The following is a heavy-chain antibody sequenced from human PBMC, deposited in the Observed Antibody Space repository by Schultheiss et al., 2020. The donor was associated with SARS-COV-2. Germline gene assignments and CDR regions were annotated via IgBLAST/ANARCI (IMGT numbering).Heavy chain of an antibody. J-gene: IGHJ4*02. CDR3: ARGNDPKKIGY. V-gene: IGHV4-59*01. CDR2: IYYSGST. CDR1: GGSISSYY. Sequence: SQTLSLTCTVSGGSISSYYWSWIRQPPGKGLEWIGYIYYSGSTYYNPSLKSRVTISVDTSKNHFSLKLASVTAADTAVYYCARGNDPKKIGYWGQGTLVTVSS.